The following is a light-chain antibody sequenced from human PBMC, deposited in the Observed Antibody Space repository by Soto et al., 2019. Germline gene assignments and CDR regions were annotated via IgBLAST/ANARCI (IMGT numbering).Light chain of an antibody. CDR2: GTS. Sequence: EMVLTQSPGTLSLSPGERATLSCRASQSVSSSSLAWYQQKPGQAPRLLISGTSSRATGIPDRFSGSGSRTDFTLTISRLEPADFAVYFCQQYRTFGQGPKVDIK. V-gene: IGKV3-20*01. J-gene: IGKJ1*01. CDR1: QSVSSSS. CDR3: QQYRT.